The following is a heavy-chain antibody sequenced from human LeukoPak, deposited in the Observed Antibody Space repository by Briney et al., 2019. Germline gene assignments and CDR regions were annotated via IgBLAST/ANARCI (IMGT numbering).Heavy chain of an antibody. J-gene: IGHJ4*02. CDR2: ISWNSGSI. CDR3: AKAGSLYYDSSGYWG. V-gene: IGHV3-9*01. D-gene: IGHD3-22*01. CDR1: GFTFDDYA. Sequence: GGSLRLSCAASGFTFDDYAMHWVRQAPGKGLEWVSGISWNSGSIGYADSVKGRFTISSDNAKNSLYLQMNSLRAEDTALYYCAKAGSLYYDSSGYWGWGQGTLVTVSS.